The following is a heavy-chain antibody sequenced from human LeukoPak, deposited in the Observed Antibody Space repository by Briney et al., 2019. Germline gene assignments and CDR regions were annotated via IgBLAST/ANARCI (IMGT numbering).Heavy chain of an antibody. J-gene: IGHJ4*02. Sequence: PGGSLRLSCTASGFTFGDYAMSWIRQAPGKGLEWVGFIRSKAYGETADYAASMKGRFTISRDDSKAIAYLQMNSLKTEDTAVYHCTRDRGAYNLYDYWGQGTLVTDSS. CDR1: GFTFGDYA. CDR2: IRSKAYGETA. CDR3: TRDRGAYNLYDY. V-gene: IGHV3-49*03. D-gene: IGHD1-1*01.